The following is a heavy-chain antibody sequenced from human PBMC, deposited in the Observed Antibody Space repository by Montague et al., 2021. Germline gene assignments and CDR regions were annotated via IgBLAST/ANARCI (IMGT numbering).Heavy chain of an antibody. Sequence: CAISGDSVSSNEATWNWVRQSPSRGLAWQGRTYYRSKWYNEYAISVKSRITVNPDTFKNQFSLLLNSVTPEDTAVYYCARGWQKRFDPWGQGTLVTVSS. V-gene: IGHV6-1*01. D-gene: IGHD5-24*01. CDR1: GDSVSSNEAT. CDR3: ARGWQKRFDP. CDR2: TYYRSKWYN. J-gene: IGHJ5*02.